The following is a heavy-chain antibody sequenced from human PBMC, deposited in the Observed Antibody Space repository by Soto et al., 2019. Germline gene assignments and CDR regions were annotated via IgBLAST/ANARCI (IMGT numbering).Heavy chain of an antibody. CDR1: GGSITSGGYS. CDR3: ARAFYGVDL. J-gene: IGHJ6*04. V-gene: IGHV4-30-2*06. Sequence: PSETLSLTCTVSGGSITSGGYSWSWIRQSPGQGLEWIGYIYQSGSAFYNPSLKTRATILVDRSKNQFSLNLTSVTAADAAVYYCARAFYGVDLWGKGTTVTVSS. CDR2: IYQSGSA.